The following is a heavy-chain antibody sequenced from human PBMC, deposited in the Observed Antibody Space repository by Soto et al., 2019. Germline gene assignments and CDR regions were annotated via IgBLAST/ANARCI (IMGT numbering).Heavy chain of an antibody. D-gene: IGHD1-20*01. V-gene: IGHV2-5*02. CDR2: IYWDDDK. Sequence: QITLKESGPTLVKPTQTLTLTCTFSGFSLSTSGVGVGWIRQPPGKALEWLAVIYWDDDKRYSPSLNSRLTIRKDTSKNQVVLTMPYMDPVDTATYFCAHRRPWSSNWNSGWFDPWGQGTLVTVSS. J-gene: IGHJ5*02. CDR1: GFSLSTSGVG. CDR3: AHRRPWSSNWNSGWFDP.